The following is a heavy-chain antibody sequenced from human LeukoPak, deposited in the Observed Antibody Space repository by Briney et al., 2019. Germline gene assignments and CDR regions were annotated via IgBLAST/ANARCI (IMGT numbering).Heavy chain of an antibody. J-gene: IGHJ4*02. CDR1: GFTFSSYS. V-gene: IGHV3-48*01. D-gene: IGHD5-12*01. CDR2: NSISGDTT. Sequence: GGSLRLSCAASGFTFSSYSMNWVRQAPGKGLEWTSYNSISGDTTRYADSVKGRFTISRDNAKNSLYLQMNSLRAEDTAVYYCARDWGYVLDYWGQGTLVTVSS. CDR3: ARDWGYVLDY.